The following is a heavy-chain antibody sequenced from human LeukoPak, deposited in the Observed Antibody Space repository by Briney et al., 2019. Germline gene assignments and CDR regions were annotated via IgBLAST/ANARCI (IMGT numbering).Heavy chain of an antibody. CDR1: GFTFSRYS. D-gene: IGHD3-9*01. V-gene: IGHV3-23*01. Sequence: GGSLRLSCAASGFTFSRYSMSWVRQTPGKGLEGVSAISGKGGTTYYADSVKGRFTMSRDNSKDTLYLQMNSLRAEDTAVYYCAKGGGFDWYNWFDPWGQGTLVTVSS. J-gene: IGHJ5*02. CDR2: ISGKGGTT. CDR3: AKGGGFDWYNWFDP.